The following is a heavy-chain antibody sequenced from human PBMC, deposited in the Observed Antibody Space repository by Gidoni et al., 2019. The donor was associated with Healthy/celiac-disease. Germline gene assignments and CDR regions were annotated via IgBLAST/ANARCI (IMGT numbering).Heavy chain of an antibody. CDR2: ISWNSGSS. D-gene: IGHD3-9*01. Sequence: EVQLVESGGGLVQPGRSLRLFCAASGFTFDDYAMHWVRQDPGKGLEWVSGISWNSGSSVYADSVRGRFTISRDNAKNSLYLQMNSLRSEDTALYYCAKDKGFDWPTTQYFQHWGQGTLVTVSS. J-gene: IGHJ1*01. CDR3: AKDKGFDWPTTQYFQH. CDR1: GFTFDDYA. V-gene: IGHV3-9*01.